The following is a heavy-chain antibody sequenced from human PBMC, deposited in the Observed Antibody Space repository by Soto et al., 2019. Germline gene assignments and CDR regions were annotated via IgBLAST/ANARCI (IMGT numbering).Heavy chain of an antibody. CDR1: GFTFSSYA. D-gene: IGHD3-22*01. J-gene: IGHJ4*02. V-gene: IGHV3-23*01. CDR3: AKELGGYYYDSSGYYYEGTFDY. CDR2: ISGSGGST. Sequence: GGSLRLSCAASGFTFSSYAMSWVRQAPGKGLEWVSAISGSGGSTYYADSVKGRFTISRDNSKNTLYLQMNSLRAEDTAVYYCAKELGGYYYDSSGYYYEGTFDYWGQGTLVTVSS.